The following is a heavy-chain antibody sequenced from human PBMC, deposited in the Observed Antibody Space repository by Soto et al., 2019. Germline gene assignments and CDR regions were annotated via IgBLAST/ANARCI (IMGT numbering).Heavy chain of an antibody. V-gene: IGHV3-64*01. J-gene: IGHJ6*03. D-gene: IGHD6-6*01. Sequence: VQLAESGGGLAQPGGSLRLSCAASGFTLSGYAMDWVRQAPGKGLEYVSGISSNGVGTYYANSVQGRFTISRDNSRNTVYLQMGSLRPEDMAVYYCARRARPDFSYMDVWGKGTTVTVSS. CDR1: GFTLSGYA. CDR2: ISSNGVGT. CDR3: ARRARPDFSYMDV.